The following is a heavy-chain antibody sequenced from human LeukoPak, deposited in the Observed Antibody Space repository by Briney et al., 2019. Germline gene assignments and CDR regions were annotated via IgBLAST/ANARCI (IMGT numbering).Heavy chain of an antibody. Sequence: GGSLRLSCVGSGFTFTNYWMNWVRQAPGKGLEWVANINQDGSQKYCVDSVKGRFTISRDNAKNSVYLQMNSLRAEGTAVYYCARAMDVWGQGTTVTVSS. CDR2: INQDGSQK. V-gene: IGHV3-7*01. CDR1: GFTFTNYW. CDR3: ARAMDV. J-gene: IGHJ6*02.